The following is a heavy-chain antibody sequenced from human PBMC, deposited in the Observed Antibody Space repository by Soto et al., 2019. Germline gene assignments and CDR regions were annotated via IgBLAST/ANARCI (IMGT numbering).Heavy chain of an antibody. CDR2: ISSSGSTI. D-gene: IGHD3-10*01. CDR3: ARAGMVRGRYYYGMDV. Sequence: PGGSLRLSCAASGFTFSSYEMNWVRQAPGKGLEWVSYISSSGSTIYYADSVKGRFTISRDNAKNSLYLQMNSLRAEDTAVYYCARAGMVRGRYYYGMDVWGQGTTVTVSS. CDR1: GFTFSSYE. V-gene: IGHV3-48*03. J-gene: IGHJ6*02.